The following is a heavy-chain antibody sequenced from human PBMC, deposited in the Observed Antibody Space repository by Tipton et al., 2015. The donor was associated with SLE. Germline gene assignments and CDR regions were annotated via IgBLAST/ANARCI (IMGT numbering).Heavy chain of an antibody. CDR2: ISSSGSTI. J-gene: IGHJ4*02. CDR1: GFTFSSYE. D-gene: IGHD1-26*01. CDR3: ARGDGSYPAY. V-gene: IGHV3-48*03. Sequence: SLRLSCAASGFTFSSYEMNWVRQAPGKGLEWVSYISSSGSTIYCADSVKGRFTISRDNAKNSLYLQMNSLRAEDTAVYYCARGDGSYPAYWGQGTLVTVSS.